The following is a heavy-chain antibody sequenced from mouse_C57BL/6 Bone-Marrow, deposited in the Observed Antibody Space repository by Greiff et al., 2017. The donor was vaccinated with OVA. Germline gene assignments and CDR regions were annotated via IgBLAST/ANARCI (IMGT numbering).Heavy chain of an antibody. CDR1: GYSFTGYY. J-gene: IGHJ3*01. CDR2: INPSTGGT. CDR3: ASLEAY. Sequence: EVKLVESGPELVKPGASVKISCKASGYSFTGYYMNWVKQSPEKSLEWIGEINPSTGGTTYNQKFKAKATLTVDKSSSTAYMQLKSLTSEDSAVYYCASLEAYWGQGTLVTVSA. V-gene: IGHV1-42*01.